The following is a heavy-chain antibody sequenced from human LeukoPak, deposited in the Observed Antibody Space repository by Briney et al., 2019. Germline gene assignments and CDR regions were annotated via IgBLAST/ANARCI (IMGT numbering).Heavy chain of an antibody. J-gene: IGHJ4*02. Sequence: PGGSLRLSCAASGFTFSTYDMHWVRQATGKGLEWVSAIGFAGDTYYSDSVKGRFTISRENDKNFLYLQMNSLRAGDTAVYYCARGNILTGYEYWGQGTLVTVSS. CDR3: ARGNILTGYEY. D-gene: IGHD3-9*01. CDR2: IGFAGDT. CDR1: GFTFSTYD. V-gene: IGHV3-13*04.